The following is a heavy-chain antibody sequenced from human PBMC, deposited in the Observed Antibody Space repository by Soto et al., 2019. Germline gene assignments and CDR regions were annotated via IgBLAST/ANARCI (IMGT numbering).Heavy chain of an antibody. Sequence: QVQLVESGGGVVQPGRSLRLSCAASGFTFSSYGMHWVRQAPGKGLEWVAVISYDGSNKYYADSVKGRFTISRDNSKNTMYLKMNSLRAEDTAVYYCSGDSSGWHLDYWGKGTLVTVSS. V-gene: IGHV3-30*03. J-gene: IGHJ4*02. CDR2: ISYDGSNK. D-gene: IGHD6-19*01. CDR1: GFTFSSYG. CDR3: SGDSSGWHLDY.